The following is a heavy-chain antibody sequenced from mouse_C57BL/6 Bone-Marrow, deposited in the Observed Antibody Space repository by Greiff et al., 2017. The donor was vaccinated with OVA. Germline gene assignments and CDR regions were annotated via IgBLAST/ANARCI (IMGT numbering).Heavy chain of an antibody. CDR2: IRNKANGYTK. V-gene: IGHV7-4*01. CDR1: GFTFTDYY. Sequence: EVQLVESGGGLVQPGASLRLSCAASGFTFTDYYMSWVRQPPGKAPEWLALIRNKANGYTKEYTASVKGRFTISRDNSQNILYLQMNTLRAEDSATYDCVKAPRLRDWFAYWGQGTLVTVSA. J-gene: IGHJ3*01. CDR3: VKAPRLRDWFAY. D-gene: IGHD1-1*01.